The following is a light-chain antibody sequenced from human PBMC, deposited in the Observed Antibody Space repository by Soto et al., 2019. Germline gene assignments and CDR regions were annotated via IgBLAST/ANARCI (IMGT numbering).Light chain of an antibody. V-gene: IGKV3-11*01. CDR3: QHRSNWPPGIT. J-gene: IGKJ3*01. Sequence: EIVLTQSPATLSLSPGERATLSCRASQSVISHLAWYQQKPGQAPRLLISDASNRVTGIPARFSSIWSGTDFTRTISSLQPEDFAVYYCQHRSNWPPGITFGPGTKVDIK. CDR1: QSVISH. CDR2: DAS.